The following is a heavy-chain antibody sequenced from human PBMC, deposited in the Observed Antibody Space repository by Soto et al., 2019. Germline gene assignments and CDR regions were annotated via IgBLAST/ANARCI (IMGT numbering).Heavy chain of an antibody. Sequence: QVQLVESGGGVVQPGRSLRLSCAASGFTFTTYAMHWVRQAPGKGLEWVALISYDGSKKYYADSVKGRLTIYRDNSKNWLYLQMNSLRAEDTAVYYCGKGGYTGGYYGGGYFDYWGQGTLVTVSS. CDR3: GKGGYTGGYYGGGYFDY. V-gene: IGHV3-30*18. D-gene: IGHD1-26*01. CDR2: ISYDGSKK. CDR1: GFTFTTYA. J-gene: IGHJ4*02.